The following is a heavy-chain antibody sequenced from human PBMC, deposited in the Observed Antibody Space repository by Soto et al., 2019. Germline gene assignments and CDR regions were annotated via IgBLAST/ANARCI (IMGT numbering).Heavy chain of an antibody. D-gene: IGHD4-17*01. V-gene: IGHV3-33*01. CDR1: GFIFRDYG. Sequence: GGSLRLSCAASGFIFRDYGMHWVRQAPGKGLEWVAVIWYDGSNKYYAESVKGRFTISRDNSKNTLNLQMNSLRAEDTAVYYCARGIDYGDYAIDYWGQGTLVTVSS. CDR3: ARGIDYGDYAIDY. CDR2: IWYDGSNK. J-gene: IGHJ4*02.